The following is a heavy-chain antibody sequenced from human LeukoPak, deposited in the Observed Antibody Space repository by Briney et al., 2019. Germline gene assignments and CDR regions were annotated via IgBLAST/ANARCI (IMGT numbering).Heavy chain of an antibody. CDR1: GYTLTELS. CDR2: FDPEDGET. CDR3: ATRGVVGKSTYYFDY. V-gene: IGHV1-24*01. J-gene: IGHJ4*02. Sequence: ASVKVSCKVSGYTLTELSMHWVRQAPGKGLEWMGGFDPEDGETIYVQKFQGRVTMTEDTSTDTAYMELSSLRSEDTAMYYCATRGVVGKSTYYFDYWGQGTLVTVSS. D-gene: IGHD1-26*01.